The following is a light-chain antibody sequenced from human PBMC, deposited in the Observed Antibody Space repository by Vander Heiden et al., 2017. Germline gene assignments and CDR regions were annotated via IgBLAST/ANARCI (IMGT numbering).Light chain of an antibody. V-gene: IGLV2-23*02. CDR1: SSDIGNYNL. J-gene: IGLJ2*01. Sequence: QSALTQPASVSGSPGQSITISCTGTSSDIGNYNLVSWYQQHPGKAPQLMIVEVTQRPSGVSNRFSGSKSGNTASLTISGLQAEDEADYYCSSYAGSTTLIFGGGTKLTVL. CDR3: SSYAGSTTLI. CDR2: EVT.